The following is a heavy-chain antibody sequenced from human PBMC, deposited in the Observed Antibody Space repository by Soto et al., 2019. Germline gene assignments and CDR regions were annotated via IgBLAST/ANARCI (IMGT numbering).Heavy chain of an antibody. V-gene: IGHV3-74*01. CDR3: VAGSQGDY. CDR2: IKHDGSSA. Sequence: GGSLRLSCAASGFTFNGYWMYWVRQAPGKGLVWVSRIKHDGSSADYADSVKGRFSISRDNAKNTLYLEMSSLRADDTAVYYCVAGSQGDYWGQGTLVTVSS. CDR1: GFTFNGYW. J-gene: IGHJ4*02.